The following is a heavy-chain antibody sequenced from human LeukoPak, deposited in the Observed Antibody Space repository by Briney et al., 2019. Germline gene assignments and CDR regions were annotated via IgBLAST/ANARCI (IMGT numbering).Heavy chain of an antibody. V-gene: IGHV3-30*18. J-gene: IGHJ4*02. CDR2: ISYDGTSK. CDR1: GFTFSNYG. Sequence: GGSLRLSCAASGFTFSNYGMHCVRQAPGKGLEWVAFISYDGTSKNYADSVKGRFTISRDNLKNTQYLQMNSLRAEDTAVYHCAKGAGQWWAFDYWGQGILVTVSS. CDR3: AKGAGQWWAFDY. D-gene: IGHD2-15*01.